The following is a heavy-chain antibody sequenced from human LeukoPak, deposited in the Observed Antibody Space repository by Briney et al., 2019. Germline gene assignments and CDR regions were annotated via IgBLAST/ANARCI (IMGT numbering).Heavy chain of an antibody. J-gene: IGHJ6*04. CDR3: ARPREYSGSGYYFAVDV. CDR2: ISYDENTK. V-gene: IGHV3-30*04. D-gene: IGHD3-10*01. CDR1: GFTFSTYG. Sequence: GGSLRLSCEASGFTFSTYGLHWVRQAPGKGLEWVAFISYDENTKYYAESVKGRSTISRDNSKNTLYLQMNSLRAEDTAVYYCARPREYSGSGYYFAVDVWGKGTTVTVSS.